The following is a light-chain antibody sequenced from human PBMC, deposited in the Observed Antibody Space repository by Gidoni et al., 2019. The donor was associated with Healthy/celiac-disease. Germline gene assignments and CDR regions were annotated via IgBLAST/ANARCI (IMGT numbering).Light chain of an antibody. Sequence: QSVLTQPPSASGTPGQRGTISCSGSSSNIGSNTVNGYQQLPGTAPKLLIYLINHRPSGVPDRFSGSMSGTSASLAISGLQSEDEADYDCAAWDDSLNGPEVVFGGGTKLTVL. CDR3: AAWDDSLNGPEVV. V-gene: IGLV1-44*01. J-gene: IGLJ2*01. CDR2: LIN. CDR1: SSNIGSNT.